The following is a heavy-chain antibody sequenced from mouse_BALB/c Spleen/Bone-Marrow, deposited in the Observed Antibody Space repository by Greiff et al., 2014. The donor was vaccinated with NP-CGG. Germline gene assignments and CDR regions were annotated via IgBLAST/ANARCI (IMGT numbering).Heavy chain of an antibody. CDR3: ARGSLAYWYFDV. V-gene: IGHV3-2*02. Sequence: DVQLVESGPGLVKPSQSLSLTCTVTGYSITSDYAWNWIRQFPGNKLEWMGYISYSGSTSYNPSLKSRISITRDTSKNQFFLQLNSVTTEDTATYYCARGSLAYWYFDVWGAGTTVTVSS. CDR2: ISYSGST. J-gene: IGHJ1*01. CDR1: GYSITSDYA. D-gene: IGHD4-1*01.